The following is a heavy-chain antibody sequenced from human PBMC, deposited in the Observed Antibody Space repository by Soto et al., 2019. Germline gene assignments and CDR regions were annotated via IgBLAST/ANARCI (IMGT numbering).Heavy chain of an antibody. V-gene: IGHV1-18*01. CDR2: ISAYNGNT. CDR3: ARALTPDYYGFWSGQWDY. CDR1: GYTFTSYG. D-gene: IGHD3-3*01. Sequence: GASVKVSCKASGYTFTSYGISWVRQDPGQGLEWMGWISAYNGNTNYAQKLQGRVTMTTDTSTSTAYMELRSLRSDDTAVYYCARALTPDYYGFWSGQWDYWGQGTLVTVSS. J-gene: IGHJ4*02.